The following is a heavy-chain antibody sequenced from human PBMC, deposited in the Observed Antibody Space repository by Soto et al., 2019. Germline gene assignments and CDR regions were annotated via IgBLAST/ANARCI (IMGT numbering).Heavy chain of an antibody. J-gene: IGHJ4*02. CDR2: ISGSDGKT. D-gene: IGHD3-3*01. CDR1: GFSFGSYA. V-gene: IGHV3-23*01. Sequence: GGSLRLSCAASGFSFGSYALSWVRQAPGKGLEWVSTISGSDGKTFYADSVKGRFSISRDTSQSTLYLQMNSLRTDDTAMYYCARWSYLDYWGQGTQVTVSS. CDR3: ARWSYLDY.